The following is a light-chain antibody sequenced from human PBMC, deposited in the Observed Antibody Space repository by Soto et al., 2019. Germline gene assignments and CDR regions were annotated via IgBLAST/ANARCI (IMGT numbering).Light chain of an antibody. V-gene: IGKV3-11*01. CDR2: GGP. J-gene: IGKJ4*01. Sequence: EVVLTQSPATLSLSPGERATLSCRASQSIRSHLAWYQQKPGQAPRLLIYGGPDRATDIPARFSVSGSGTDFTRTISSLEPEDFAVYYWQQRSNWPLALTFGGGTKVEIK. CDR3: QQRSNWPLALT. CDR1: QSIRSH.